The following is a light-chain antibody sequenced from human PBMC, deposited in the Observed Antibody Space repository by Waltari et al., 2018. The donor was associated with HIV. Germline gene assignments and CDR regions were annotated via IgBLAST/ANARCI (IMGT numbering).Light chain of an antibody. Sequence: PLTCASETGRVTANQYAYWFQQKAGQAPRTLLYDAQKRHSWTPGRCSGFLLGGKAVLTFTGAQPEDGADYFCLLSMNGSRIVGGGTKVTVL. V-gene: IGLV7-46*01. CDR2: DAQ. J-gene: IGLJ2*01. CDR3: LLSMNGSRI. CDR1: TGRVTANQY.